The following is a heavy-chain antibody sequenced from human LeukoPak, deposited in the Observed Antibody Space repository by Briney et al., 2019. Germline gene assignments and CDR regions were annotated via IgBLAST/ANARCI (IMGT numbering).Heavy chain of an antibody. J-gene: IGHJ5*02. V-gene: IGHV4-38-2*02. CDR3: ARSGFGVVIGWFDP. Sequence: SETLSLTCTISGYSISSGYYWGWIRQPPGKGLEWIGSIYHSGSTYYNPSLKSRVTISLDTSENQFSLKLSSVTAADTAVYYCARSGFGVVIGWFDPWGQGTLVTVSS. CDR2: IYHSGST. D-gene: IGHD3-3*01. CDR1: GYSISSGYY.